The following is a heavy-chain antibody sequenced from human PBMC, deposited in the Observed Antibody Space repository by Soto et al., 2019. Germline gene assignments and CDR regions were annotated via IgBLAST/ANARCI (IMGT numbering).Heavy chain of an antibody. V-gene: IGHV3-11*01. Sequence: PGGSLRLSCAASGFTFSDYYMSWIRQAPGKGLEWVSYISSSGSTIYYADSVKGRFTISRDNAKNSLYLQMNSLRAEDTAVYYCARLLGYCTNGVCYTLRSVTAIHPPDYWGQGTLVTVSS. CDR1: GFTFSDYY. D-gene: IGHD2-8*01. CDR3: ARLLGYCTNGVCYTLRSVTAIHPPDY. J-gene: IGHJ4*02. CDR2: ISSSGSTI.